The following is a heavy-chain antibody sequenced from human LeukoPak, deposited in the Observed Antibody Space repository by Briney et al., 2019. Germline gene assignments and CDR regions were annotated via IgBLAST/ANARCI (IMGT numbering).Heavy chain of an antibody. V-gene: IGHV3-74*01. J-gene: IGHJ4*02. Sequence: PGGSLRLSCAASGFTFSSYWMHWVRQAPGKGLVWVSHINSDGSTTNYADSVKGRFTISRDNAQSTVYLQMNSLRAEDTAVYYCAGDLTTGYWGQGTLVTVS. D-gene: IGHD1-1*01. CDR3: AGDLTTGY. CDR1: GFTFSSYW. CDR2: INSDGSTT.